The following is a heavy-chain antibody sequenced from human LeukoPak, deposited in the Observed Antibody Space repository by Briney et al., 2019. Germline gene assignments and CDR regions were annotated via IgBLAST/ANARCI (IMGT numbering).Heavy chain of an antibody. J-gene: IGHJ4*02. D-gene: IGHD3-9*01. CDR2: IWHDGSHK. CDR3: ARDDIFGGYTIDY. CDR1: GFIFVDYG. V-gene: IGHV3-33*01. Sequence: PGGSLRLSCATSGFIFVDYGMHWVRQAPGKGLEWVAVIWHDGSHKYYADSVKARFTISRDDSRNTLYLQMNSLRADDTAMYYCARDDIFGGYTIDYWGRGTPVTVSS.